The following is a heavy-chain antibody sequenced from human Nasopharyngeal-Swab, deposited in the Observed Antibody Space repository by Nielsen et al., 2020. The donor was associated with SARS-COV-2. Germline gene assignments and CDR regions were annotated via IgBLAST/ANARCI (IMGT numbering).Heavy chain of an antibody. J-gene: IGHJ4*02. CDR1: GFTFSNYN. D-gene: IGHD5-12*01. CDR2: ISKSSSTV. Sequence: GGSLTLSCTASGFTFSNYNTHWVRQAPGKGLEWISYISKSSSTVYYADSVKGRITISRDNAKSSLYLQMNRLTNEDTAVYYCAREGSFVAPDTFDRWGQGTLVTVSS. CDR3: AREGSFVAPDTFDR. V-gene: IGHV3-48*02.